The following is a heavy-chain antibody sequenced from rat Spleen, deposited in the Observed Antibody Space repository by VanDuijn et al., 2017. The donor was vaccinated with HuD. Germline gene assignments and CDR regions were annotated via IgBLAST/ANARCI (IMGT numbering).Heavy chain of an antibody. V-gene: IGHV5-25*01. CDR1: GFTFTNYY. CDR3: ARLGGLRNWFAY. Sequence: EVQLVESGGGLVQPGGSLRLSCAASGFTFTNYYMAWVRQAPTKGLEWVAYISTGGGSTYYRDSVKGRFTISRENAKSTLYLQMDSLRSEDTATYFCARLGGLRNWFAYWGQGTLVTVSS. D-gene: IGHD4-3*01. J-gene: IGHJ3*01. CDR2: ISTGGGST.